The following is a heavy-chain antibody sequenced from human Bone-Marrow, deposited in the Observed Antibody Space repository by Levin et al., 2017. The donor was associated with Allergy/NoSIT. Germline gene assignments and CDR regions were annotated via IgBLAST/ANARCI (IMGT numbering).Heavy chain of an antibody. CDR3: ARMQNNWDDAYFDY. CDR2: LYSDGTP. D-gene: IGHD1-20*01. J-gene: IGHJ4*02. CDR1: GLTVSDSF. V-gene: IGHV3-53*01. Sequence: AGGSLRLSCVVSGLTVSDSFITWVRQAPGKGLEWVSLLYSDGTPFYADSVKGRFTISRDNSKNTLYLQMNNLRAEDTAVYYCARMQNNWDDAYFDYWGQGTLVTVSS.